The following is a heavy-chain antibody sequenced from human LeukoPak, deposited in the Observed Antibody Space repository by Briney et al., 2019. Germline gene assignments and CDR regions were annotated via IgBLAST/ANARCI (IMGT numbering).Heavy chain of an antibody. J-gene: IGHJ4*02. CDR2: IYYSGST. CDR1: GGSISSYY. CDR3: ARNLWFGEFHFDY. V-gene: IGHV4-59*01. D-gene: IGHD3-10*01. Sequence: SETLSLTCTVSGGSISSYYWSWIRQPPGKGLEWIGYIYYSGSTNYNPSLKSRVTISVDTSKNQFSLKLSSVTAADAAVYYCARNLWFGEFHFDYWGQGTLVTVSS.